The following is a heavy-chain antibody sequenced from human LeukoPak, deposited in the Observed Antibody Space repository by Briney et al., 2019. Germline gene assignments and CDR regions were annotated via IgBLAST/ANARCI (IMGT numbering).Heavy chain of an antibody. Sequence: PSETLSLTCTVSGGSISSSGYYWGWIRQPPGKGLEWVANIKQDGSERDYVDSVKGRFTISRDNAKKSLYLQMNSLRVEDTAIYYCAKILGGLDNWGQGTLVTVSS. CDR3: AKILGGLDN. J-gene: IGHJ4*02. D-gene: IGHD3-22*01. CDR2: IKQDGSER. V-gene: IGHV3-7*01. CDR1: GGSISSSGYY.